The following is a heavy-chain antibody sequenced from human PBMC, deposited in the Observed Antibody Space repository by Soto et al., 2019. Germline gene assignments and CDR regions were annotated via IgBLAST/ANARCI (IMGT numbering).Heavy chain of an antibody. CDR3: ARELNTPSTAYYSFAY. CDR1: GYTFTAYG. J-gene: IGHJ4*02. CDR2: VGTNNDNT. V-gene: IGHV1-18*01. D-gene: IGHD3-22*01. Sequence: ASVKVSCKTSGYTFTAYGLAWLRQAPGQRPEWMGWVGTNNDNTNYAEKFQGRVTMTTDTSTATTYMELRSLRSDDTAVYYCARELNTPSTAYYSFAYWGQGTLVTVSS.